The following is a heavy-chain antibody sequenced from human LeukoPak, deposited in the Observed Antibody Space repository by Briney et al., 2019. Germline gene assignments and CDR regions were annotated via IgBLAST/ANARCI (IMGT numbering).Heavy chain of an antibody. CDR3: ARNLFTIFGVVITGAFDI. D-gene: IGHD3-3*01. Sequence: GASVKVSCKASGYTFTSYGISWGRKAPGQGLKWMGWITASNGNTNYAQKLQGRVTMTTDTTTSTAYMELRSLRSDDTAVYYCARNLFTIFGVVITGAFDIWGQGTMVTVSS. J-gene: IGHJ3*02. V-gene: IGHV1-18*01. CDR2: ITASNGNT. CDR1: GYTFTSYG.